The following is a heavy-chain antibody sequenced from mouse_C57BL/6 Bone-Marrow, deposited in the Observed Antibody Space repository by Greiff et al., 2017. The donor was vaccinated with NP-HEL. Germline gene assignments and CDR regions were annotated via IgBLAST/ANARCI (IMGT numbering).Heavy chain of an antibody. V-gene: IGHV5-12*01. CDR2: ISNGGGST. J-gene: IGHJ4*01. Sequence: EVKVVESGGGLVQPGGSLKLSCAASGFTFSDYYMYWVRQTPEKRLEWVAYISNGGGSTYYPDTVKGRFTISRDNAKNTLYLQMSRLKSEDTAMYYCARGAHYYGSSSYAMDYWGQGTSVTVSS. CDR3: ARGAHYYGSSSYAMDY. D-gene: IGHD1-1*01. CDR1: GFTFSDYY.